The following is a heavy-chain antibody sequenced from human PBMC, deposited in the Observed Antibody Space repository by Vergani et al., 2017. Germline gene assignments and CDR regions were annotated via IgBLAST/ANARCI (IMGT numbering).Heavy chain of an antibody. J-gene: IGHJ6*03. CDR2: IWYDGSNK. V-gene: IGHV3-33*01. CDR1: GFTFSSYG. CDR3: ARVGGIAAQTPTNYYYYYYMDV. D-gene: IGHD6-13*01. Sequence: QVQLVESGGGVVQPGGSLRLSCAASGFTFSSYGMHWVRQAPGKGLEWVAVIWYDGSNKYYADSVKGRFTISRDNSKNTLYLQMNSLRAEDTAVYYCARVGGIAAQTPTNYYYYYYMDVWGKGTTVTVSS.